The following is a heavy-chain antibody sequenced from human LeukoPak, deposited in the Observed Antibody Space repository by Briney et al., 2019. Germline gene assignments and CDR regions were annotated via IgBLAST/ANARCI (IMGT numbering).Heavy chain of an antibody. D-gene: IGHD6-19*01. CDR3: ARVGGRGSGWALDNSHYYMDV. J-gene: IGHJ6*03. V-gene: IGHV1-2*02. Sequence: GASVRVSCKTSGYTFTDYYMHWVRQAPGQGLEWMGWINPNSGGTNYAQKFPGGVTMTSNTSITTAYMDLSRLRSDDTAVYYCARVGGRGSGWALDNSHYYMDVWGRGTTVTVSS. CDR2: INPNSGGT. CDR1: GYTFTDYY.